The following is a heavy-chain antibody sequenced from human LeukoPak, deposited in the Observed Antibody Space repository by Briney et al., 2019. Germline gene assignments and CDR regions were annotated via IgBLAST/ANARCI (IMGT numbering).Heavy chain of an antibody. CDR3: ATLGVVVPAAMDGGDY. V-gene: IGHV1-24*01. J-gene: IGHJ4*02. CDR2: FDPEDGET. Sequence: ASVKVSCKVSGYTLTELSMHWVRQAPGKGLEWMGGFDPEDGETIYAQKFQGRVTMTEDTSTDTAYMELSSLRSEDTAVYYCATLGVVVPAAMDGGDYWGQGTLVTVSS. D-gene: IGHD2-2*01. CDR1: GYTLTELS.